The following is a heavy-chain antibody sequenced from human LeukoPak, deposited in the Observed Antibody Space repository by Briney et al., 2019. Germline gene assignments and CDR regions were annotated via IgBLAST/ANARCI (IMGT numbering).Heavy chain of an antibody. CDR2: MNPNSGNT. D-gene: IGHD6-13*01. CDR3: ARVRADYSSSWYGNWFEP. J-gene: IGHJ5*02. Sequence: SSEKVSCKASGYTFTSYDINWVRQATGQGLEWMGWMNPNSGNTGYAQKFQGRVTMTRNTSISTAYMELSSLRSEDTAVYYCARVRADYSSSWYGNWFEPWGQGTLVTVSS. V-gene: IGHV1-8*01. CDR1: GYTFTSYD.